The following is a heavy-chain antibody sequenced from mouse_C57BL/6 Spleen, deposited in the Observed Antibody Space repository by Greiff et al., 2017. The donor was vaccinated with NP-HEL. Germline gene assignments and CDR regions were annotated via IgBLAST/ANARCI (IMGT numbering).Heavy chain of an antibody. CDR3: ERYAKSYGSSYGYFDV. D-gene: IGHD1-1*01. CDR1: GYAFSSYW. Sequence: VQLQQSGAELVKPGASVKISCKASGYAFSSYWMNWVKQRPGKGLEWIGQIYPGDGDTNYNGKFKGKATLTADKSSSTAYIQLSSLTSEDSAVYFGERYAKSYGSSYGYFDVWGTGTTVTVSS. V-gene: IGHV1-80*01. CDR2: IYPGDGDT. J-gene: IGHJ1*03.